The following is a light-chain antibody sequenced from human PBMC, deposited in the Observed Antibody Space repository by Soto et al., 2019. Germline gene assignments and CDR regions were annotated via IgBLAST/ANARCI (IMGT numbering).Light chain of an antibody. CDR2: GAS. J-gene: IGKJ5*01. CDR1: QNISNY. Sequence: IVLTQSPATLSLSPGKRSSLSCRASQNISNYLIWYQQKPGQAPRLLIYGASSRATGIPDRFSGSGSGTDFTLTISRLEPEDFAVYYCQQYGRLPITFGQGTRLEI. CDR3: QQYGRLPIT. V-gene: IGKV3-20*01.